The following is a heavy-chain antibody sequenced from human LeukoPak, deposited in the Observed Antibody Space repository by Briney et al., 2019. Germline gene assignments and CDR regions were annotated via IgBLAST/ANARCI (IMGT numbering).Heavy chain of an antibody. CDR2: INTNTGNP. CDR3: ARASHGSGSYPLDY. Sequence: ASVKVSCKASGYTFTSYAMNWVRQAPGQGLEWMGWINTNTGNPTYAQGFTGRFVFSLDTSVSTAYLQISSLKTEDTAVYYCARASHGSGSYPLDYWGQGTLVTVSS. V-gene: IGHV7-4-1*02. CDR1: GYTFTSYA. D-gene: IGHD3-10*01. J-gene: IGHJ4*02.